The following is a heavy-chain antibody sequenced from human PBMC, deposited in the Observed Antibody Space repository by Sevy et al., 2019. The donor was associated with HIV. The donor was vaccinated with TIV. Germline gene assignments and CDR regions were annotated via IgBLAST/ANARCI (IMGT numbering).Heavy chain of an antibody. V-gene: IGHV1-18*04. J-gene: IGHJ3*02. Sequence: ASVKVSCKASGYTFPSYGISWVRQAPGQGLEWMGWISGYNGNTNYAQKLQGRVTMTTDTSTSTAYMELRRLRSDDTAVYYCARHIVGATDAFDIWGQGTMVTVSS. CDR2: ISGYNGNT. CDR3: ARHIVGATDAFDI. D-gene: IGHD1-26*01. CDR1: GYTFPSYG.